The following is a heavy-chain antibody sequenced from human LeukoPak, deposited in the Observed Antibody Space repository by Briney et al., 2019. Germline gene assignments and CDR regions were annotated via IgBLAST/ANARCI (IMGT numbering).Heavy chain of an antibody. CDR1: RGTFSSYA. CDR2: IIPIFGTA. D-gene: IGHD2-21*01. J-gene: IGHJ4*02. CDR3: ARGEGGDNHYFDY. Sequence: SVKLSCKASRGTFSSYAISWARQAPGQGLEWRGGIIPIFGTANYAQKFQGRVTITADESTSTAYMELSSLRSEDTAVYYCARGEGGDNHYFDYWGQGTLVTVSS. V-gene: IGHV1-69*13.